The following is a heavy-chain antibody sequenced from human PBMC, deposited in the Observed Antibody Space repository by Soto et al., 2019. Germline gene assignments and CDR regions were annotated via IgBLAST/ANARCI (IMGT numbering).Heavy chain of an antibody. Sequence: GGSLRLSCAASGFTFAAYGMGWVRQAPGKGLEWVSTISSNSAYIYYTDALRGRFTISRDNAKNSLHLQMNSLRAEDTAVYYCTRDASRDSSARGWFDPWGPGTLVTVS. CDR2: ISSNSAYI. CDR1: GFTFAAYG. D-gene: IGHD6-13*01. CDR3: TRDASRDSSARGWFDP. J-gene: IGHJ5*02. V-gene: IGHV3-21*01.